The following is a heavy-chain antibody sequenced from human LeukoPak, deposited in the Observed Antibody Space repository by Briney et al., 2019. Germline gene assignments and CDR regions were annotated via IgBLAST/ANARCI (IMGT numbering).Heavy chain of an antibody. CDR1: GFTFSSYA. D-gene: IGHD7-27*01. J-gene: IGHJ4*02. Sequence: PGGSLSLSCAASGFTFSSYAMSWVRQAPGKGLEWVSAISGSGGSTYYADSVKGRFTISRDNSKNTLYLQMNSLRAEDTAVYYCAKGHGWGSRDGGYYFDYWGQGTLVTVSS. CDR3: AKGHGWGSRDGGYYFDY. V-gene: IGHV3-23*01. CDR2: ISGSGGST.